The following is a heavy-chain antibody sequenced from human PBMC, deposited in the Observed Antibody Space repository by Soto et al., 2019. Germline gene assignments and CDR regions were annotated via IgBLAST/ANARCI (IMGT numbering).Heavy chain of an antibody. Sequence: QITLNESGPTQVKPRQTLTLTCTFSGFSLTTSGVGVGWIRQSPGKAPEWLALIYWDDDKRYSPSLKSRLTITKDTYKNHLVLTMADLDPADTATYYCAHRVLRRGFGGVTTTAIYFDFWGQGTPVAVSS. D-gene: IGHD3-3*01. CDR3: AHRVLRRGFGGVTTTAIYFDF. V-gene: IGHV2-5*02. CDR1: GFSLTTSGVG. J-gene: IGHJ4*02. CDR2: IYWDDDK.